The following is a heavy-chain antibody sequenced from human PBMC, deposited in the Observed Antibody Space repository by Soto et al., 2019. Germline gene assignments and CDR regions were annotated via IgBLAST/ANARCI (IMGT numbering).Heavy chain of an antibody. CDR3: AMGPKGSSPRSYYYYMDV. Sequence: QVQLVQSGAEVKKPGSSVKVSCKASGGTFSSYTISWVRQAPGQGLEWMGRIIPILGIANYAQKFQGRVTLTADKSTSTAYMELSSLRSEDTAVYYCAMGPKGSSPRSYYYYMDVWGKGTTVTVSS. CDR1: GGTFSSYT. J-gene: IGHJ6*03. D-gene: IGHD6-13*01. CDR2: IIPILGIA. V-gene: IGHV1-69*02.